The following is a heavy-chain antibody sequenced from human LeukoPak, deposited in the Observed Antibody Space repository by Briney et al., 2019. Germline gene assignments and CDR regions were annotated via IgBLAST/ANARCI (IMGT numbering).Heavy chain of an antibody. J-gene: IGHJ6*03. D-gene: IGHD3-16*02. V-gene: IGHV4-34*01. Sequence: SETLSLTCAVYGGSFSGYYWSWIRQPPGKGLEWIGEINHSGSTNYNPSRKSRVTISVDTSKNQFSLKLSSVTAADTAVYYCARPAFGGVIAPGQYYYYYMDVWGKGTTVTISS. CDR2: INHSGST. CDR3: ARPAFGGVIAPGQYYYYYMDV. CDR1: GGSFSGYY.